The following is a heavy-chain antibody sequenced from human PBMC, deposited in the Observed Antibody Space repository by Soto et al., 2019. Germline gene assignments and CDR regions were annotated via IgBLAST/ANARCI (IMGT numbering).Heavy chain of an antibody. J-gene: IGHJ4*02. CDR1: GGTFSSYS. Sequence: QVQLVQSGAEVKKPGSSVKVSCKASGGTFSSYSINWVRQAPGQGLEWMGEIIPIFGTANYAQKFQGRVTLTADESTSTAYMERSSRRSEDSAVYYCARDGGRHSGGIDYWGQGTLVTVSS. CDR2: IIPIFGTA. D-gene: IGHD1-26*01. CDR3: ARDGGRHSGGIDY. V-gene: IGHV1-69*01.